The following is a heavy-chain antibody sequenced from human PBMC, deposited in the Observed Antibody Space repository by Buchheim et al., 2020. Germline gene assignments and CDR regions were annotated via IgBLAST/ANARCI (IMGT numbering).Heavy chain of an antibody. J-gene: IGHJ6*02. Sequence: EVQLLESGGGLVQPGGSLRLSCAASGFTFSSYTMNWVRQAPGKGLEWVSGIIGSGGDTYYADSVKGRFTISRDNSKNTLYLQMNSLRAEDTAVYYCAKPFRSSGWGYYNYAMDVLGYGST. CDR2: IIGSGGDT. V-gene: IGHV3-23*01. CDR1: GFTFSSYT. CDR3: AKPFRSSGWGYYNYAMDV. D-gene: IGHD6-19*01.